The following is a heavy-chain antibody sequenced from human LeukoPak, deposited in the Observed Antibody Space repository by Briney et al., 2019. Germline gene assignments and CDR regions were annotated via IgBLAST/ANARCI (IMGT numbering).Heavy chain of an antibody. CDR3: ARGRWVGDTAMVNGY. CDR2: IIPIFGTA. CDR1: VGTFSSYA. D-gene: IGHD5-18*01. Sequence: GSSVKVSCKASVGTFSSYAINWVRQAPGQGLEWMGGIIPIFGTANYAQKFQGRVTITADESTSTAYMELSSLGSEDTAVYYCARGRWVGDTAMVNGYWGQGALVTVSS. J-gene: IGHJ4*02. V-gene: IGHV1-69*01.